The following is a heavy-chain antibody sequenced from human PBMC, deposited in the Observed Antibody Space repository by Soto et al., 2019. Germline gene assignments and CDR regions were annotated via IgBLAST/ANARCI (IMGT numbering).Heavy chain of an antibody. CDR1: GYSFTSYW. J-gene: IGHJ6*02. CDR2: IYPGDSDT. CDR3: ARHGRFLEWSPQYYYYYGMDV. D-gene: IGHD3-3*01. V-gene: IGHV5-51*01. Sequence: PGESLKISCKGSGYSFTSYWIGWVRQMPGKGLGWMGIIYPGDSDTRYSPSFQGQVTISADKSISTAYLQWSSLKASDTAMYYCARHGRFLEWSPQYYYYYGMDVWGQGTTVTVSS.